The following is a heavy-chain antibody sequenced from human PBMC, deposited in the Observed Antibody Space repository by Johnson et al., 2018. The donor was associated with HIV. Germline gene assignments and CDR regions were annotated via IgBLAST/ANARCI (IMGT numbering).Heavy chain of an antibody. D-gene: IGHD2-8*02. CDR2: IKQDGSEK. V-gene: IGHV3-7*01. J-gene: IGHJ3*02. CDR1: GFTFSSYW. CDR3: AKVRRPGGVRDVFDI. Sequence: MLLVESGGGLVQPGGSLRLSCAASGFTFSSYWMSWVRQAPGKGLEWVANIKQDGSEKYYVDSVKGRFTISRANSKDTLSLQMNSLRDEDTAVYYCAKVRRPGGVRDVFDIWGQGTTVTVSS.